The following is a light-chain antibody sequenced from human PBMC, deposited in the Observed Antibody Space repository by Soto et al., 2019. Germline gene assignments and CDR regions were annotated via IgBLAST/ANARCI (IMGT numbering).Light chain of an antibody. CDR3: LQDYNYPLT. V-gene: IGKV1-6*02. CDR1: LGIRND. Sequence: AIQLTQSPSALSASVGDRVTITCRASLGIRNDLGWYQQKPGEAPRLLVYGASTIQSGVPSRFSGSGSGTELTLTISSLQLEDFGTYYCLQDYNYPLTFGGGTRLEI. J-gene: IGKJ4*01. CDR2: GAS.